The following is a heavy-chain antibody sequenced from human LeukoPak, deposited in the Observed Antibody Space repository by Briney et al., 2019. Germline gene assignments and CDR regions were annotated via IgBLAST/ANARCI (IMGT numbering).Heavy chain of an antibody. J-gene: IGHJ3*02. CDR2: IIPILGIA. Sequence: SVKVSCKASGGTFSSYAISWVRPAPGQGLEWMGRIIPILGIANYAQKFQGRVTITADKSTSTAYMELSSLRSEDTAVYYCARSFIIVGATKNAFDIWGQGTMVTVSS. D-gene: IGHD1-26*01. CDR3: ARSFIIVGATKNAFDI. V-gene: IGHV1-69*04. CDR1: GGTFSSYA.